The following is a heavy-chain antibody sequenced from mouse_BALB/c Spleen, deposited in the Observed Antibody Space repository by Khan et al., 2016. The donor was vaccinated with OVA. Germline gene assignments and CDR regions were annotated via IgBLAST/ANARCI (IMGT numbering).Heavy chain of an antibody. CDR3: ANADYRYDGDYAMDY. Sequence: QVQLKESGPGLVAPSQSLSITCTVSGFSLTRYYIHWVRQPPGKGLEWLGMIWGGGGTDYNSTLKSRLSISKDNSNRHDFLKMNSSKTDDPAMSYSANADYRYDGDYAMDYWGQGTSVTGSS. CDR2: IWGGGGT. D-gene: IGHD2-14*01. V-gene: IGHV2-6-4*01. J-gene: IGHJ4*01. CDR1: GFSLTRYY.